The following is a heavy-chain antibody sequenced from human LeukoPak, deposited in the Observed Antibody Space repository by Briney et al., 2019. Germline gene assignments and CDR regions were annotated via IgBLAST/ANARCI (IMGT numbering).Heavy chain of an antibody. CDR2: IYYSGST. V-gene: IGHV4-39*01. CDR1: GGSIISSTYY. Sequence: SETLSLTCTVSGGSIISSTYYWGWIRQPPWKGLEWIGNIYYSGSTYYNPSLKSRVTISVDTSRNQFSLKVSSLTAADTAVYYCARGSSYDFWSGYLAPDIDYWGQGTLVTVSS. D-gene: IGHD3-3*01. J-gene: IGHJ4*02. CDR3: ARGSSYDFWSGYLAPDIDY.